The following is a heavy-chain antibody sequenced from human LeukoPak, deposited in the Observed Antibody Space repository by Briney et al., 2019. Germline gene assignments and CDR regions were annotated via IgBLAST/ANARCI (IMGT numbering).Heavy chain of an antibody. CDR1: GFTFSSYS. CDR3: ARGGPYYDFWSGYRSLPYYFDY. J-gene: IGHJ4*02. CDR2: ISSSSSYI. V-gene: IGHV3-21*01. D-gene: IGHD3-3*01. Sequence: GGSLRLSCAASGFTFSSYSMNWVRQAPGKGLEWVSSISSSSSYIYYADSVKGRFTISRDNAKNSLYLQMNSLRAEDTAVYYCARGGPYYDFWSGYRSLPYYFDYWGQGTLVTVSS.